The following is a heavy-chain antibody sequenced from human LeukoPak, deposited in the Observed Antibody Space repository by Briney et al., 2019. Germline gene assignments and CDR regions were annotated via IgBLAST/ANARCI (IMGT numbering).Heavy chain of an antibody. CDR3: AKGDVVPAAIAFFFDY. CDR1: GFTFSSYG. D-gene: IGHD2-2*01. Sequence: GGSLRLSCAASGFTFSSYGMHWVRQAPGKGLEWVAVIWYGGSNKYYADSVKGRFTISRDNSKNTLYLQMNSLRAEDTAVYYCAKGDVVPAAIAFFFDYWGQGALVTVSS. J-gene: IGHJ4*02. CDR2: IWYGGSNK. V-gene: IGHV3-30*02.